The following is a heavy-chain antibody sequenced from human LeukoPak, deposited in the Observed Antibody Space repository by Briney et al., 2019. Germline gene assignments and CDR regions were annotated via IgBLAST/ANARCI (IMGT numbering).Heavy chain of an antibody. CDR3: ARSGDILYYYYMDV. Sequence: GGSLRLSCVASGFTFSTYWMSWVRQAPGKGLECVANIKQDGREEYYVNSVKGRFTISRDNAKNSLYLQINSLRAEDTAVYYCARSGDILYYYYMDVWGKGTTVTVSS. CDR2: IKQDGREE. CDR1: GFTFSTYW. D-gene: IGHD3-10*01. J-gene: IGHJ6*03. V-gene: IGHV3-7*01.